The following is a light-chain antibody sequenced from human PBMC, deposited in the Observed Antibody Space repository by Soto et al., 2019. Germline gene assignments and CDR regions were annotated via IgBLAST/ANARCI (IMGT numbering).Light chain of an antibody. CDR2: RNN. CDR1: NSNIGKKY. Sequence: QSVLTQPPSVSGTPGQRVTISCSGSNSNIGKKYVYWYQQLPGTAPKLLMYRNNQRPSGVPDRFSGSKSGTSASLAISGLRSEDEADYYCAAWDDSVTGTAFGGGTQLTVL. V-gene: IGLV1-47*01. J-gene: IGLJ2*01. CDR3: AAWDDSVTGTA.